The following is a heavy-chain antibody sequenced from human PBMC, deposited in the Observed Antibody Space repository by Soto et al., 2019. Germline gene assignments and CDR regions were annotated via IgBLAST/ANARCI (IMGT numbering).Heavy chain of an antibody. J-gene: IGHJ6*02. D-gene: IGHD3-16*01. V-gene: IGHV2-5*02. CDR3: SHRRGMIMDV. CDR1: GFSLITGGVS. Sequence: QITLKESGPPQVKPTQSLTLTCTFSGFSLITGGVSVAWIRQPPGKALEWLALISGDDEKRYSPSLSSRLTITKDTTKNQVVFTMTNMDPLDTATYHCSHRRGMIMDVWGQGTTVTVSS. CDR2: ISGDDEK.